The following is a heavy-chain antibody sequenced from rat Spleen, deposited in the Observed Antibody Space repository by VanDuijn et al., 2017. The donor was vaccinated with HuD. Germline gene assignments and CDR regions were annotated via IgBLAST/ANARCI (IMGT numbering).Heavy chain of an antibody. CDR1: GFSLTNCH. CDR3: AREYYSSPDY. Sequence: QVQLKESGPGLVQPSQTLSLTCTVSGFSLTNCHVHWVRQSPGKGLEWMGVLWSDDDTSYNSGLKSRRRISRDTSKSQVFLKMSSLQTDDTATYFCAREYYSSPDYWGQGVMVTVSS. CDR2: LWSDDDT. D-gene: IGHD1-2*01. J-gene: IGHJ2*01. V-gene: IGHV2-32*01.